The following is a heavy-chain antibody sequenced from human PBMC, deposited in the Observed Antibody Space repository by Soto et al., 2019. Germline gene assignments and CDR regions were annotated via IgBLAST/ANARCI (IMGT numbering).Heavy chain of an antibody. CDR1: GYTFTSYG. CDR3: ARDVAVAAEFDY. CDR2: ISGYNGNT. V-gene: IGHV1-18*01. D-gene: IGHD6-19*01. Sequence: QVQLVQSGGEVKKPGASVKVSCKASGYTFTSYGITWVLQAPGQGLEWMGWISGYNGNTNYAQKLQGRVTMTRDTSTSTAYMELRSLRSDDTAVYYCARDVAVAAEFDYWGQGTLVTVSS. J-gene: IGHJ4*02.